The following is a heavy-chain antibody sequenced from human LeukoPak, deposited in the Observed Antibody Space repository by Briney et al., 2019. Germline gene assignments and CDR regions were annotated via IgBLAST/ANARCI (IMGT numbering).Heavy chain of an antibody. V-gene: IGHV1-2*02. CDR2: INPNSGGT. Sequence: ASVTVSCTSSGYTFTGYFMHWVRQAPGQGLEWMGWINPNSGGTNYAQKFQGRVTMTRDTPTSTVYMELSSLRSEDTAMYYCARGPNPPPRYFDYWGQGTLVTVSS. CDR1: GYTFTGYF. CDR3: ARGPNPPPRYFDY. J-gene: IGHJ4*02. D-gene: IGHD2-8*01.